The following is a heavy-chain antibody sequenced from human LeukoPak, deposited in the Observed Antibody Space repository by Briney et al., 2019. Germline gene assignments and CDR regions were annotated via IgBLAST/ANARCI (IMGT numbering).Heavy chain of an antibody. CDR3: AGVRGIISRNWFDP. V-gene: IGHV4-39*01. D-gene: IGHD3-10*01. CDR2: IYYSGST. J-gene: IGHJ5*02. CDR1: GGSISGSNYY. Sequence: SETLSLTCTVSGGSISGSNYYWGWIRQPPGEGLEWIGSIYYSGSTYYNPSLKSRVTISVDTSKNQFSLKLSSVTAADTAVYFCAGVRGIISRNWFDPWGHGTLVTVSS.